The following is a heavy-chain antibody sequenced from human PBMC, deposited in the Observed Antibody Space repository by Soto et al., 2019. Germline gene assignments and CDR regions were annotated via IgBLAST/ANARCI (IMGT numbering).Heavy chain of an antibody. D-gene: IGHD3-22*01. Sequence: QVQLQESGPGLVKPSETLSLTCTVSGGSISCYYWSWIRQPPGKGLEWIGYIYYSGSTNYNPSLQRRVTISVDTSKNQFSLKLSSVTAADTAVYYCARGEYRYYDSSGYYSDNWFDPWGQGTLVTVSS. CDR3: ARGEYRYYDSSGYYSDNWFDP. CDR2: IYYSGST. CDR1: GGSISCYY. J-gene: IGHJ5*02. V-gene: IGHV4-59*01.